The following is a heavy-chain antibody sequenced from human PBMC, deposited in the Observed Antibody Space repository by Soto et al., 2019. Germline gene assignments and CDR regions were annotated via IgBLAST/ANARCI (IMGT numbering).Heavy chain of an antibody. CDR2: IYTSGST. D-gene: IGHD1-26*01. CDR3: ARLEWELPGLDWFDP. V-gene: IGHV4-4*07. Sequence: SETLGRTCTVAGGSSSSYYGSLIRQPSGKGLEWIGRIYTSGSTNYNPSLKSRVTMSVDTSKNQFSLKLSSVTAADTAVYYCARLEWELPGLDWFDPWGQGTLVTVSS. J-gene: IGHJ5*02. CDR1: GGSSSSYY.